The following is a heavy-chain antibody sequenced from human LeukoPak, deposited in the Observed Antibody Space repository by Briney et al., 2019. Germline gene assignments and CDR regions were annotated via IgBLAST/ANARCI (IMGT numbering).Heavy chain of an antibody. CDR3: AKDKRAAAGPEYGMDV. J-gene: IGHJ6*02. Sequence: PGGSLRLSCAASGFTFSSYAMHWVRQAPGKGLEWVAVISYDGSNKYYADSVKGRFTISRDNSKNTLYLQMNSLRAEDTAVYYCAKDKRAAAGPEYGMDVWGQGTTVTVSS. CDR1: GFTFSSYA. D-gene: IGHD6-13*01. V-gene: IGHV3-30-3*01. CDR2: ISYDGSNK.